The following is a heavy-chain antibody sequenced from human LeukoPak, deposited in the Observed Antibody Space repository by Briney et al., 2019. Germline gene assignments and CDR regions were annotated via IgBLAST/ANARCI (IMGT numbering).Heavy chain of an antibody. D-gene: IGHD3-10*01. J-gene: IGHJ4*02. Sequence: PGGSLRLSCAASGFTFSNYAMNWVRQAPGKGLEWISYINSGGSTIYYADSVKGRFTISRDNAKNSLSLQMNSLRAEEMAVYYCASRGLAEFHYFDGWSQGTLVTVS. CDR3: ASRGLAEFHYFDG. CDR1: GFTFSNYA. CDR2: INSGGSTI. V-gene: IGHV3-48*03.